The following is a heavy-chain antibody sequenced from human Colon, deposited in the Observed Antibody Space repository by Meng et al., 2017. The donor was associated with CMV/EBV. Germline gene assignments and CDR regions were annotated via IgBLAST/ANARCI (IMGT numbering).Heavy chain of an antibody. D-gene: IGHD3-10*01. CDR3: ARDGGHGFITYTSFDN. V-gene: IGHV3-23*01. CDR2: IRGSTTST. J-gene: IGHJ4*02. CDR1: GFTFWSYA. Sequence: GESLKISCAASGFTFWSYAMSWLRQAPGKRLEWVAAIRGSTTSTDYADSVNGRFTISRDNSKNTLYLQMDSLRAEDTAVYYCARDGGHGFITYTSFDNWGQGTLVTVSS.